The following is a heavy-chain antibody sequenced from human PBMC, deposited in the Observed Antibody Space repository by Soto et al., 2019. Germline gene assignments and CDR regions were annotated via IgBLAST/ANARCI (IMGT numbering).Heavy chain of an antibody. V-gene: IGHV1-69*02. CDR3: AKAPSPGSATSSYYGMDV. CDR1: GGTFSSYI. Sequence: QVQLVQSGAEVKKPGSSVRVSCKASGGTFSSYIITWVRQAPGQGLEWMGRIIPVLSVTYYAQKFQGRVTNTADKSTNTAYMDLSSLRSDDTDVYDCAKAPSPGSATSSYYGMDVWGQGTTVTVSS. J-gene: IGHJ6*02. D-gene: IGHD2-2*01. CDR2: IIPVLSVT.